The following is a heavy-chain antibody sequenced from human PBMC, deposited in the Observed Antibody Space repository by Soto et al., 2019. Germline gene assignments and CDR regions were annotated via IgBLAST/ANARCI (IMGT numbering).Heavy chain of an antibody. D-gene: IGHD2-21*01. V-gene: IGHV1-8*01. Sequence: EASVKVSCKASGYTFTNNDVTWVRQATGQGLEWMGWMNPGSGVTGYAQKFQGRVTMTRNISIPPAYMELSSLRSEDTAIYYCARMARFDSLNWFEPWGQGTLVTVSS. J-gene: IGHJ5*02. CDR2: MNPGSGVT. CDR1: GYTFTNND. CDR3: ARMARFDSLNWFEP.